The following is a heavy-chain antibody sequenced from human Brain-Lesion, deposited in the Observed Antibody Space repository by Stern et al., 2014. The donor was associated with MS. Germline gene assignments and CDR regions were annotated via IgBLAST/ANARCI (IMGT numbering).Heavy chain of an antibody. CDR3: ARDVGGAFDY. V-gene: IGHV4-34*01. CDR2: INHSGRI. Sequence: QVQLQQWGAGLLKPSETLSLTCGVYGGSFSGYYWTWIRQPPGKGLEWIGEINHSGRIKYNPSLESRVTMSVDTSKHQLSLRLSSATAADTAVYYCARDVGGAFDYWGQGTLVTVSS. J-gene: IGHJ4*02. CDR1: GGSFSGYY. D-gene: IGHD2-21*01.